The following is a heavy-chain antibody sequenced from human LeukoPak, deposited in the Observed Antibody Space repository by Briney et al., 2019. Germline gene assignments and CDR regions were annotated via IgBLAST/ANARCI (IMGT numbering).Heavy chain of an antibody. CDR3: ASELLWFGVDAFDI. CDR1: GFTFSSYA. V-gene: IGHV3-64*01. J-gene: IGHJ3*02. D-gene: IGHD3-10*01. CDR2: ISSNGGST. Sequence: PGGSLRLSCAASGFTFSSYAMHWVRQAPGKGLEYVSAISSNGGSTYYANSVKGRFTISRDNSKNTLYLQMGSLRAEDMAVYYCASELLWFGVDAFDIWGQGTMVTVSS.